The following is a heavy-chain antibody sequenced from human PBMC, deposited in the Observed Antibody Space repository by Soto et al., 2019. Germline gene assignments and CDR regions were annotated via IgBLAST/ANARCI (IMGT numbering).Heavy chain of an antibody. CDR3: ARKFLFDFLSVYPYYFDY. V-gene: IGHV4-34*01. CDR1: GGSFSGYY. Sequence: LSLTCAVYGGSFSGYYWSWIRQPPGKGLEWIGEINHSGSTNYNPSLKSRFSISVDTSKNQFSLKLSSVTAADTAVYYCARKFLFDFLSVYPYYFDYWGQGTLVTVSS. CDR2: INHSGST. D-gene: IGHD3-3*01. J-gene: IGHJ4*02.